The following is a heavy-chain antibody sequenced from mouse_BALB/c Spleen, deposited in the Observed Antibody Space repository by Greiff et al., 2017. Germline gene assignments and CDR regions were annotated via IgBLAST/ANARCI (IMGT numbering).Heavy chain of an antibody. Sequence: DLVKPGASVKLSCKASGYTFTSYWINWIKQRPGQGLEWIGRIAPGSGSTYYNEMFKGKATLTVDPSSSTAYIQLSSLSSEDSAVYFCARRYDYSYYYAMDYWGQGTSVTVSS. CDR3: ARRYDYSYYYAMDY. V-gene: IGHV1S41*01. CDR1: GYTFTSYW. CDR2: IAPGSGST. J-gene: IGHJ4*01. D-gene: IGHD2-4*01.